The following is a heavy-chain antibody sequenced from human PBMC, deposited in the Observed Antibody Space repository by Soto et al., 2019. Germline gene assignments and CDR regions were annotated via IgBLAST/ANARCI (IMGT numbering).Heavy chain of an antibody. CDR3: ARLICGGDCYTFDY. Sequence: PSETLSLTCTVSGGSISSYYWSWIRQPPGKGLEWIGYIYCSGSTNYNPSLKSRVTISVDTSKNQFSLKLSSVTAADTAVYYCARLICGGDCYTFDYWGQGTLVTVS. CDR2: IYCSGST. J-gene: IGHJ4*02. D-gene: IGHD2-21*02. V-gene: IGHV4-59*08. CDR1: GGSISSYY.